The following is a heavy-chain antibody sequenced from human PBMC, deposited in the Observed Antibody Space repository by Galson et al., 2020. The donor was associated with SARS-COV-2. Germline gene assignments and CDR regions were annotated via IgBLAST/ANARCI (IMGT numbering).Heavy chain of an antibody. CDR3: VKARDSQPRCCGDSDF. Sequence: GGSLRLSCVASGFTFNNYAMTWVRQAPGKGLEWVSAFGGRGSGAYYAESVMGRFTISRDNSKNTVSLQMNSLRAEDTAVYYCVKARDSQPRCCGDSDFWGQGTMVTVSP. CDR1: GFTFNNYA. J-gene: IGHJ3*01. D-gene: IGHD2-21*01. V-gene: IGHV3-23*01. CDR2: FGGRGSGA.